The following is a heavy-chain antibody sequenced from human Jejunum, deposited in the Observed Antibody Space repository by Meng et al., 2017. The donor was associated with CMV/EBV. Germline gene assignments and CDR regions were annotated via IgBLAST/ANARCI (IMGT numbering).Heavy chain of an antibody. CDR1: GSSFRSCCCY. D-gene: IGHD6-6*01. CDR3: ARVQLPYYFDY. CDR2: IYYRENT. V-gene: IGHV4-30-4*01. J-gene: IGHJ4*02. Sequence: ASGSSFRSCCCYWSWNRQHPGEGMKWIGYIYYRENTYYNPSLKSRVSISVDTSKNQFSLKLSSVDAADTDVYYCARVQLPYYFDYWGQGTLVTVSS.